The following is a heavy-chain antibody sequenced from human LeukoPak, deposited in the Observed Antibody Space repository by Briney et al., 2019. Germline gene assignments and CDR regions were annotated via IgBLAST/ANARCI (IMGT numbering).Heavy chain of an antibody. CDR2: IIPIFGTA. Sequence: SVKVSCKASGGTFSSYAISWVRQAPGQGLEWMGGIIPIFGTANYAQKFQGRVTITADESTSTAYMELSSLRSEDTAGYYCAREGIAARPPYFDYWGQGTLVTVSS. V-gene: IGHV1-69*01. D-gene: IGHD6-6*01. CDR1: GGTFSSYA. J-gene: IGHJ4*02. CDR3: AREGIAARPPYFDY.